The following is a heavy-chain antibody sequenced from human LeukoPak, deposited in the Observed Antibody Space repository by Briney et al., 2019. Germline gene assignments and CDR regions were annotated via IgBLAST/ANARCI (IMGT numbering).Heavy chain of an antibody. CDR2: IYHSGST. D-gene: IGHD2-2*01. V-gene: IGHV4-30-2*01. CDR1: GGSISSGGYS. J-gene: IGHJ5*02. Sequence: SETLSLTCAVSGGSISSGGYSWSWIRQPPGKGLEWIGYIYHSGSTYYNPSLKSRVTISVDRSKNQFPLKLSSVTAADTAVYYCARGVVVVPAAIGAYWFDPWGQGTLVTVSS. CDR3: ARGVVVVPAAIGAYWFDP.